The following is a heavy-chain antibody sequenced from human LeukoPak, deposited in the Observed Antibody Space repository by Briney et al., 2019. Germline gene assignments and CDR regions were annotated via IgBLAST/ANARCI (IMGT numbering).Heavy chain of an antibody. CDR3: VRGSRSSLDI. CDR2: INSDGSRT. Sequence: GGSLRLSCAASGFTFSSYWMHWVRQAPGKGLVWVSPINSDGSRTRYVDFVKGRFTISRDNAKNTLYLQMNSLRAEDTALYYCVRGSRSSLDIWGQGTMVTVSS. J-gene: IGHJ3*02. V-gene: IGHV3-74*01. CDR1: GFTFSSYW.